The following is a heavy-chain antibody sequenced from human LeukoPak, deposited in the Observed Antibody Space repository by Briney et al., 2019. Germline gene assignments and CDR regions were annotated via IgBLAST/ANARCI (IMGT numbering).Heavy chain of an antibody. CDR2: ISGDGGST. J-gene: IGHJ6*02. V-gene: IGHV3-43*02. CDR1: GFTFGDYA. CDR3: AKDMGGYSYGYIYYYYYYGMDV. Sequence: GGSLRLSCAASGFTFGDYAMHWVRQAPGKGLEWVSLISGDGGSTYYADSVKGRFTISRDNSKNSLYLQMNSLRTEDTALYYCAKDMGGYSYGYIYYYYYYGMDVWGQGTTVTVSS. D-gene: IGHD5-18*01.